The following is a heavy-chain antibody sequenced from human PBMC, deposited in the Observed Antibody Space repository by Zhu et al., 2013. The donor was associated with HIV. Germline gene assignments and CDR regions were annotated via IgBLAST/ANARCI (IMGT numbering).Heavy chain of an antibody. CDR3: ARDGSGWDGGWFDP. CDR1: GYTFGSYG. CDR2: ISPYNGHT. Sequence: QAQLVQSGAEVKKPGASVKVSCKASGYTFGSYGITWVRQAPGQGPEWMGWISPYNGHTNYAQKFQGRVTMTADTSTSTVYMELRSLRSDDTAVYYCARDGSGWDGGWFDPWGQGTLVTVSS. D-gene: IGHD6-19*01. J-gene: IGHJ5*02. V-gene: IGHV1-18*01.